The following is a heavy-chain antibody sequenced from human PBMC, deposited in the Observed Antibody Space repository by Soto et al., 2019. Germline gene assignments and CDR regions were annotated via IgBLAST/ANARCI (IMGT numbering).Heavy chain of an antibody. J-gene: IGHJ6*02. CDR2: IYTSGST. V-gene: IGHV4-4*07. CDR1: DGSISSYY. Sequence: SETLSHTYTAADGSISSYYGSWVRQSAGKGLKRIGRIYTSGSTNYNPSLKSRFTMSVDTSKNQFSLKLSSVTAADMAVYYCARGYYYGSGSYYLDYYYYGMAVWGQGTTVTVSS. CDR3: ARGYYYGSGSYYLDYYYYGMAV. D-gene: IGHD3-10*01.